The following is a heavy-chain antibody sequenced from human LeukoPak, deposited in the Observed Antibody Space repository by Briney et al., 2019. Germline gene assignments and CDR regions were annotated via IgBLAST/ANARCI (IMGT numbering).Heavy chain of an antibody. J-gene: IGHJ3*02. CDR1: GGAISSYY. V-gene: IGHV4-59*12. Sequence: SETLSLTCTVSGGAISSYYWSWIRQPPGKGLEWIGYIYYSGSTNYNPSLKSRVTISVDTSKNQFSLKLSSVTAADTAVYYCAREYADYGAFDIWGQGTMVTVSS. D-gene: IGHD4-17*01. CDR2: IYYSGST. CDR3: AREYADYGAFDI.